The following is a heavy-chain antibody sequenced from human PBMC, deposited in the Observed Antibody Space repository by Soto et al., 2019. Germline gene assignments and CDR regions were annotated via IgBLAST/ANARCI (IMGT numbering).Heavy chain of an antibody. Sequence: SETLSLTCAVSGGSISSGGYSWSWIRQPPGKGLEWIGYIYHSGSTYYNPSLKSRVTISVDRSKNQFSLKLSSVTAADTAVYYCARDRDYGFDYWGQGTLVTVSS. CDR1: GGSISSGGYS. D-gene: IGHD4-17*01. V-gene: IGHV4-30-2*01. J-gene: IGHJ4*02. CDR2: IYHSGST. CDR3: ARDRDYGFDY.